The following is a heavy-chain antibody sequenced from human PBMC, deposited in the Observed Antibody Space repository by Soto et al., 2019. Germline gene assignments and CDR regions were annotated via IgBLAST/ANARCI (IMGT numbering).Heavy chain of an antibody. D-gene: IGHD1-26*01. CDR3: AKGGAIVAAGTRVYLYNAMDV. CDR2: INPNSGDT. Sequence: SVKVSCKASGYTFTGYYVHWVRQAPGQGLEWMGWINPNSGDTYLAQRFQGRVTMNRDTSIGTAYMELRGLTSDDTAEYYCAKGGAIVAAGTRVYLYNAMDVWGQATTVTVSS. CDR1: GYTFTGYY. V-gene: IGHV1-2*02. J-gene: IGHJ6*02.